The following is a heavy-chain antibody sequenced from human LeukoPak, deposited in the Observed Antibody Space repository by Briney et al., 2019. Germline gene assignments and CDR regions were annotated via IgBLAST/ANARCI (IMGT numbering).Heavy chain of an antibody. CDR2: INHSGSS. V-gene: IGHV4-34*01. CDR3: ARAYSNYVYYYMDV. Sequence: SETLSLTCTVSGGSISSYYWSWIRQPPGKGLEWIGEINHSGSSNYNPSLKSRVTISVDTSKNQFSLKLSSVTAADTAVYYCARAYSNYVYYYMDVWGKGTTVTVSS. D-gene: IGHD4-11*01. CDR1: GGSISSYY. J-gene: IGHJ6*03.